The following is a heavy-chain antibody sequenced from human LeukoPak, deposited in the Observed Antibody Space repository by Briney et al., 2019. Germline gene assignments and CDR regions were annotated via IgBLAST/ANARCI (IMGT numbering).Heavy chain of an antibody. CDR2: IYTSGIT. J-gene: IGHJ5*02. CDR3: ARLPDP. Sequence: SQTLSLTCTVSGGSISSGFYYWSWIRQPAGKGLEWIGRIYTSGITNYNPSLKSRVTISVDTSKNQFSLKLTSVTASDTAVYYCARLPDPWGQGTLVTVSS. V-gene: IGHV4-61*02. CDR1: GGSISSGFYY.